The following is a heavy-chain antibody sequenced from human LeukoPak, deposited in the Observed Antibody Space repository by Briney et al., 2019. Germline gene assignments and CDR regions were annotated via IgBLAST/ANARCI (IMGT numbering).Heavy chain of an antibody. Sequence: GGSLRLSCAASGFTVSSNYMSWVRQAPGKGLEWVSVIYSGGSTYYADFVKGRFTISRDNSKNTLYLQMNSLRAEDTAVYYCARALPSHYDFWSGYNYYYYGMDVWGQGTTVTVSS. CDR2: IYSGGST. D-gene: IGHD3-3*01. CDR3: ARALPSHYDFWSGYNYYYYGMDV. V-gene: IGHV3-53*01. J-gene: IGHJ6*02. CDR1: GFTVSSNY.